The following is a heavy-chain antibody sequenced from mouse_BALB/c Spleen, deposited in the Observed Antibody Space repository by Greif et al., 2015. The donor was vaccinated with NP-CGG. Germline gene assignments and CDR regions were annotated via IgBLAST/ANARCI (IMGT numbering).Heavy chain of an antibody. Sequence: EVKVVESGGGLVKPGGSLKLSCAASGFAFSSYDMSWVRQTPEKRLEWVAYISSGGGSTYYPDTVKGRFTISRDNAKNTLYLQMSSLKSEDTAMYYCARYDGYYYYAMDYWGQGTSVTVS. CDR2: ISSGGGST. CDR3: ARYDGYYYYAMDY. CDR1: GFAFSSYD. J-gene: IGHJ4*01. D-gene: IGHD2-3*01. V-gene: IGHV5-12-1*01.